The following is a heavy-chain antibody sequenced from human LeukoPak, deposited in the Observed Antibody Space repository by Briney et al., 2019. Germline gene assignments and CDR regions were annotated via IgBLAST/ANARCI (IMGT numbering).Heavy chain of an antibody. V-gene: IGHV1-46*01. J-gene: IGHJ6*03. Sequence: ASVKVSCKASGYTFTSYYMHWVRQAPGQGLEWMGIINPSGGSTSYAQKFQGRVTMTRDTSTSTVYMELSSLRSEDTAVYYCARLRYSGSYLRHYYCMDVWGKGTTVTVSS. CDR2: INPSGGST. D-gene: IGHD1-26*01. CDR3: ARLRYSGSYLRHYYCMDV. CDR1: GYTFTSYY.